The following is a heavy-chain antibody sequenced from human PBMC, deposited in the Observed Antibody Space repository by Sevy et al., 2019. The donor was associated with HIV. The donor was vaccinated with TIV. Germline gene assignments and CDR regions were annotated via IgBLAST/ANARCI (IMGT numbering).Heavy chain of an antibody. J-gene: IGHJ4*02. V-gene: IGHV4-34*01. D-gene: IGHD3-16*01. CDR2: INDSGTT. Sequence: SETLSLTCGVSGGSFNGFYWSWIRQPPGKGLEWIGEINDSGTTDYNPSLKSRLTMSIDTPKKQFSLKIGSVTAADTAVYYCARGSGYDYPWGDFRPSYFDDWGQGTLVTVSS. CDR3: ARGSGYDYPWGDFRPSYFDD. CDR1: GGSFNGFY.